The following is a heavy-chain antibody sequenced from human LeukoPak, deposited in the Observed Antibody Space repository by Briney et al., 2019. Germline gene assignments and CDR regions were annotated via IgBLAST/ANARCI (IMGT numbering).Heavy chain of an antibody. CDR2: IWYDGSNK. D-gene: IGHD3-3*01. V-gene: IGHV3-33*01. Sequence: PGGSLRLSCAASGFTFSNYGMHWVRQAPGKGLEWVAVIWYDGSNKYYADSVKGQFTISRDNSKNTLSLQMNSLRAEDTAVYYCARGFDFWSDSSSRYYYYGMDVWGQGTTVTVSS. CDR1: GFTFSNYG. J-gene: IGHJ6*02. CDR3: ARGFDFWSDSSSRYYYYGMDV.